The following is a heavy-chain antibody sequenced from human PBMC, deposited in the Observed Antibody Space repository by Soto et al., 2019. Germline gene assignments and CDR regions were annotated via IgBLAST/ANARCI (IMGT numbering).Heavy chain of an antibody. CDR2: ISAYNGKT. CDR1: GYTFTSYG. V-gene: IGHV1-18*04. CDR3: ARRSGSSSPSYFDY. D-gene: IGHD6-6*01. Sequence: ASVKVSCKASGYTFTSYGISWVRQAPGQGLEWMGWISAYNGKTNYAQKLQGRVTMTTDTYTSTAYMELRSLRSDDTAVYYCARRSGSSSPSYFDYWGQGTLVTVSS. J-gene: IGHJ4*02.